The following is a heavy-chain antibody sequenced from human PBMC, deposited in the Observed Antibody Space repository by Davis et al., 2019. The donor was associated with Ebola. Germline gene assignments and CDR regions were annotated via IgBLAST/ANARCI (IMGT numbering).Heavy chain of an antibody. CDR3: VSQSAAILGMPGYFFDR. J-gene: IGHJ4*02. Sequence: SETLSLTCAVSGDSIRSYHWWSWVRQSPERGLEWIGEIFHNGRTNYNPSLQRRVTISVDTSGNQFFLNLKSVTAADTGVYFCVSQSAAILGMPGYFFDRWGQGTLVTVSS. D-gene: IGHD2-2*02. V-gene: IGHV4-4*02. CDR2: IFHNGRT. CDR1: GDSIRSYHW.